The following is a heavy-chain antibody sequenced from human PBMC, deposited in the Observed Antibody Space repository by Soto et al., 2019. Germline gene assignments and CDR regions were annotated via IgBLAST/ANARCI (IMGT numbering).Heavy chain of an antibody. CDR1: GFTFDDYA. J-gene: IGHJ2*01. Sequence: PGGSLRLSCAASGFTFDDYAMHWVRQAPGKGLEWVSGISWNSGSIGYADSVKGRFTISRDNAKNSLYLQVNSLRAEDTALYYCAKTYDYDSSGRNWYFDLWGRGTLVTVSS. CDR2: ISWNSGSI. D-gene: IGHD3-22*01. V-gene: IGHV3-9*01. CDR3: AKTYDYDSSGRNWYFDL.